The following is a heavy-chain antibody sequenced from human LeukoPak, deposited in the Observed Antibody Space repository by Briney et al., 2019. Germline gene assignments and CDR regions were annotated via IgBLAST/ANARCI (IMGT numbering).Heavy chain of an antibody. V-gene: IGHV3-53*01. CDR2: IYSGGST. Sequence: GGSLRLSCAASGFIVSSNYMSWVRQPPGKGLEWVSVIYSGGSTYYADSVKGRFTISRDNSKNTLYLQMKSLRAEDTAVYYCARGTRGDYVYHRGNFRRMVYYYYMDVWGKGTTVTVSS. D-gene: IGHD4-17*01. CDR1: GFIVSSNY. CDR3: ARGTRGDYVYHRGNFRRMVYYYYMDV. J-gene: IGHJ6*03.